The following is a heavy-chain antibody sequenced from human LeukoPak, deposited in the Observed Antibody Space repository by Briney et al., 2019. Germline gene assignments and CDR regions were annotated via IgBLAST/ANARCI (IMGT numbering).Heavy chain of an antibody. CDR1: GFTFSDYY. CDR3: ARDSIAVDATDY. Sequence: GGSLRLSCAASGFTFSDYYMSWIRQAPGKGLEWVSYISSSGSTIYYADSVKGRLTISRDNAKNSLFLQMNSLRAEDSAVYYCARDSIAVDATDYWGQGTLVTVSS. V-gene: IGHV3-11*04. CDR2: ISSSGSTI. J-gene: IGHJ4*02. D-gene: IGHD6-13*01.